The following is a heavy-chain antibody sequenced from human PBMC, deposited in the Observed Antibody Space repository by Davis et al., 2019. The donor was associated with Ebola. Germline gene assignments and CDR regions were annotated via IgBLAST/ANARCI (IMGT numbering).Heavy chain of an antibody. J-gene: IGHJ6*02. CDR3: ARDRRDYDILPGYYYYGMDV. Sequence: MPSETLSLTCTVSGGSISSSNWWSWVRQPPGKGLEWIGEIYHSGSTNYNPSLKSRVTISVDKSKNQFSLKLSSVTSADTAVYYCARDRRDYDILPGYYYYGMDVWGQGTTVTVSS. D-gene: IGHD3-9*01. CDR1: GGSISSSNW. V-gene: IGHV4-4*02. CDR2: IYHSGST.